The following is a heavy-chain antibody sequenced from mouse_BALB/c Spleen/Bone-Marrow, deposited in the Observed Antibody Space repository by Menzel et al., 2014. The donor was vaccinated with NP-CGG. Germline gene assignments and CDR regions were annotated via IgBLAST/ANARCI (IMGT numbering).Heavy chain of an antibody. J-gene: IGHJ3*01. CDR3: ARIHFYGRAWFAY. Sequence: EVQGVESGAELVKPGASVKLSCTASGFNIKDTYMHWVKQRPEQGLEWIGGIDPANGNTKYDPKFQGKATITADTSSNTAYLQLSSLTSEDTAVYYCARIHFYGRAWFAYWGQGTLVTVSA. V-gene: IGHV14-3*02. CDR2: IDPANGNT. CDR1: GFNIKDTY. D-gene: IGHD1-2*01.